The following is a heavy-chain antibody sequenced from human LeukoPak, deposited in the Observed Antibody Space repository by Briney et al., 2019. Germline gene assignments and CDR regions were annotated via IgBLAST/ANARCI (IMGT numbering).Heavy chain of an antibody. V-gene: IGHV3-7*03. CDR3: ARDYRVGY. D-gene: IGHD4-11*01. CDR1: GFTFSSHW. J-gene: IGHJ4*02. CDR2: INQDGSQK. Sequence: GGSLRLSCAGSGFTFSSHWIGWVCQAPGKGLEWVAHINQDGSQKYYVDSVKGRFTISRDNAKNSLYLQMNSLRAEDTAVYYCARDYRVGYWGQGTLVTVS.